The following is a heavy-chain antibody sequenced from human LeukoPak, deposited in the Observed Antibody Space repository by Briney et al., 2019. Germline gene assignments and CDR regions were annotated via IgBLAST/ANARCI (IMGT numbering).Heavy chain of an antibody. Sequence: GGSLRLSCSASGFTFSNYAMSWVRQAPGKGLEWVSAISGSGGSTYYADSVKGRFTISRDNSKNTLYLQMNSLRAEDTAVYYCAKGNHDYGDYEDYWGQGTLVTVSS. J-gene: IGHJ4*02. CDR3: AKGNHDYGDYEDY. CDR1: GFTFSNYA. D-gene: IGHD4-17*01. V-gene: IGHV3-23*01. CDR2: ISGSGGST.